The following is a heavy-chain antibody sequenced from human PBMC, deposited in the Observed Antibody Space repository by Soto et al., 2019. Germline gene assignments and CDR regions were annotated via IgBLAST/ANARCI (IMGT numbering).Heavy chain of an antibody. CDR1: GGSISSYY. J-gene: IGHJ6*02. CDR3: GRMGENYYDGRGYWGGGGGMDV. D-gene: IGHD3-22*01. CDR2: IYYSGST. V-gene: IGHV4-59*01. Sequence: QVQLQESGPGLVKPSETLSLTCTVSGGSISSYYWSWIRQPPGKGLEWIGYIYYSGSTNYNPSLRSRVTISVDTSKTKFPLKLSCGTAADTAVNYGGRMGENYYDGRGYWGGGGGMDVWGQGTTVTVSS.